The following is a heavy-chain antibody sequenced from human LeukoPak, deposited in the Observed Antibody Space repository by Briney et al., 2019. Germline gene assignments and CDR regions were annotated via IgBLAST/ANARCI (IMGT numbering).Heavy chain of an antibody. D-gene: IGHD6-19*01. CDR2: ISGSGGST. V-gene: IGHV3-23*01. CDR1: GFTFSSYA. J-gene: IGHJ4*02. Sequence: TGGSLRLSCAASGFTFSSYAMSWVRQAPGKGLEWVSAISGSGGSTYYADSVKGRFTISRDNSKNTLYLQMNSLRAEDTAVYYCAKDAVRYSSGWYRGPFDYWGQGTLVTVSS. CDR3: AKDAVRYSSGWYRGPFDY.